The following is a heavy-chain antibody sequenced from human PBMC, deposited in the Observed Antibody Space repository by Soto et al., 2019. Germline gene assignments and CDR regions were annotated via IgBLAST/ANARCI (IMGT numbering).Heavy chain of an antibody. V-gene: IGHV4-34*01. J-gene: IGHJ3*02. Sequence: SETLSLTCAVYGGSFSGYYWSWIRQPPGKGLEWIGEINHSGSTNYNPSLKSRVTISIDTSKNQFSLKLSSVTAADTAVYYCARDLDCSGGSCYPKGAFDIWGQGTMVTVSS. D-gene: IGHD2-15*01. CDR3: ARDLDCSGGSCYPKGAFDI. CDR1: GGSFSGYY. CDR2: INHSGST.